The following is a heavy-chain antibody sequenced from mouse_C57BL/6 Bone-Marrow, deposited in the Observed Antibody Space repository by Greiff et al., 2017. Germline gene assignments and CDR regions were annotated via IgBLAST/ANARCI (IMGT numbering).Heavy chain of an antibody. V-gene: IGHV1-4*01. J-gene: IGHJ2*01. CDR2: INPSSGYT. Sequence: LVESGAELARPGASVKMSCKASGYTFTSYTMHWVKQRPGQGLEWIGYINPSSGYTKYNQKFKDKATLTADKSSSTAYMQLSSLTSEDSAVYYCAYYYGSSPDYGGQGTTLTVSS. CDR1: GYTFTSYT. D-gene: IGHD1-1*01. CDR3: AYYYGSSPDY.